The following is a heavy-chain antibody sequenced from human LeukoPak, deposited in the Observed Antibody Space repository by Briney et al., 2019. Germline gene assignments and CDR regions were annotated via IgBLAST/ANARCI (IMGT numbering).Heavy chain of an antibody. J-gene: IGHJ5*02. Sequence: PSQTLSLTCTVSGGSISSGSYYWSWIRQPAGKGLEWIGRIYTSGSTNYTPSLKSRVTISVDTSKNQFSLKLSSVTAADTAVYYCARLTVVMVYSIQENWLDPWGQGTLVTVSS. CDR1: GGSISSGSYY. CDR3: ARLTVVMVYSIQENWLDP. CDR2: IYTSGST. D-gene: IGHD2-8*01. V-gene: IGHV4-61*02.